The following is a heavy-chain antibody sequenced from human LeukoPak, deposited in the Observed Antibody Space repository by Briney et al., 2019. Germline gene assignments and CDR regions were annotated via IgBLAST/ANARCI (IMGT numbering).Heavy chain of an antibody. Sequence: PGGSLRLSCAASGFTVSSNYMSWVRQAPGKGLEWVSVIYSGGSTYYADSVKGRFTISRDNAKNSLYLQMNSLRAEDTAVYYCARVEYYGSGTYSPIDYWGQGTLVTVSS. CDR3: ARVEYYGSGTYSPIDY. CDR1: GFTVSSNY. V-gene: IGHV3-66*01. CDR2: IYSGGST. D-gene: IGHD3-10*01. J-gene: IGHJ4*02.